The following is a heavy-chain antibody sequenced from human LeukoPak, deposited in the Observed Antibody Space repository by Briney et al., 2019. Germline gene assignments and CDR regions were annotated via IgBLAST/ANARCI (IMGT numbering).Heavy chain of an antibody. CDR2: IYSGGNA. J-gene: IGHJ4*02. D-gene: IGHD6-13*01. CDR1: GFTFGDYA. Sequence: GGSLRLSCTTSGFTFGDYAMSWVRQAPGKGLEWVSVIYSGGNAYYADSVKGRFTISRDNSKNTLYLQMNSLRVEDTAVYYCARGGSSWTYYFDYWGQGTLVTVSS. CDR3: ARGGSSWTYYFDY. V-gene: IGHV3-53*01.